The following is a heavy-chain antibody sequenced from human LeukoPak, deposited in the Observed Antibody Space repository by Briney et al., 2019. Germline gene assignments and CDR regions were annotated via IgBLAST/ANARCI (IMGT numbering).Heavy chain of an antibody. J-gene: IGHJ4*02. V-gene: IGHV1-69*04. CDR2: IIPILGIA. Sequence: ASVKVSCKASGYTFTSYGISWVRQAPGQGLEWMGRIIPILGIANYAQKFQGRVTITADKSTSTAYMELSSLRSEDTAVYYCAKGSGSSSGWNYFDYWGQGTLVTVSS. CDR3: AKGSGSSSGWNYFDY. CDR1: GYTFTSYG. D-gene: IGHD6-19*01.